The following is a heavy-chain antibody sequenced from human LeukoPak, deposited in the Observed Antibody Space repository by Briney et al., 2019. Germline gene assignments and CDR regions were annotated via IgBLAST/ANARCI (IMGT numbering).Heavy chain of an antibody. Sequence: ASVKVSCKASGYTFTSYYLHWVRQAPGQGLEWMGIINPSGGTTTYAQKFQGRVTMTRDTSTSAVHMELSSLRYEDTAVYYCARDPRTTGTTPYYYYGVDVWGKGTTVTVSS. J-gene: IGHJ6*04. V-gene: IGHV1-46*01. CDR2: INPSGGTT. CDR1: GYTFTSYY. CDR3: ARDPRTTGTTPYYYYGVDV. D-gene: IGHD1-1*01.